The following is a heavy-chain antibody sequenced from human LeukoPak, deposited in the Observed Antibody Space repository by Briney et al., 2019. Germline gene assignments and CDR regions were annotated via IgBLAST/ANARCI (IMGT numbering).Heavy chain of an antibody. J-gene: IGHJ6*03. D-gene: IGHD3-22*01. CDR1: GFTFSSYA. Sequence: PGGSLRLSCAASGFTFSSYAMSWVRQAPGNGLEWVSAISGSGGSTYYADSVKGRFTISRDNSKNTLYLQMNSLRVEDTAVYYCARAARDYYDSSGFYYYYYMDVWGKGTTVTVSS. V-gene: IGHV3-23*01. CDR3: ARAARDYYDSSGFYYYYYMDV. CDR2: ISGSGGST.